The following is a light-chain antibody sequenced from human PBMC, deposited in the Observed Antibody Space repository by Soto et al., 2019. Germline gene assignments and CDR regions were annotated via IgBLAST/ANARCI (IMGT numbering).Light chain of an antibody. V-gene: IGLV2-14*01. Sequence: QSVLTQPASVSGSPGQSITISCTGTSSDVGGYNYVSWYQQHPGKAPKLMIYDVSNRPSGVSNRFSGSKSGNTASLTISGLHAEDEADYYCSSYTSSSTLEVFGGGTQLTVL. CDR2: DVS. CDR3: SSYTSSSTLEV. CDR1: SSDVGGYNY. J-gene: IGLJ2*01.